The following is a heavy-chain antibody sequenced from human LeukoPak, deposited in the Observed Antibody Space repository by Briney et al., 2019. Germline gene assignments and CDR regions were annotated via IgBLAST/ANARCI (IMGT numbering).Heavy chain of an antibody. Sequence: GGSLRLSCAASGFTFDDYAMHWVRHAPGKGLEWVSGISWNSGSIGYADSVKGRFTISRDNAKNSLYLQMNSLRAEDTALYYCAKDMGGIAVAWGQGTLVTVSS. CDR1: GFTFDDYA. V-gene: IGHV3-9*01. J-gene: IGHJ4*02. CDR3: AKDMGGIAVA. D-gene: IGHD6-19*01. CDR2: ISWNSGSI.